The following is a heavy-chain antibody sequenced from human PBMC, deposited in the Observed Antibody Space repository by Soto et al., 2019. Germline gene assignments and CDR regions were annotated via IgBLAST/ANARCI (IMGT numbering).Heavy chain of an antibody. Sequence: GGSLRLSCAASGFTFSSYSMNWVRQAPGKGLEWVSSISSSSSSYIYYADSVKGRFTISRDNAKNSLYLQMNSLRAEDTAVYYCARDFSGDRLFDYWGQGTLVTVSS. CDR3: ARDFSGDRLFDY. CDR1: GFTFSSYS. CDR2: ISSSSSSYI. D-gene: IGHD3-3*02. J-gene: IGHJ4*02. V-gene: IGHV3-21*01.